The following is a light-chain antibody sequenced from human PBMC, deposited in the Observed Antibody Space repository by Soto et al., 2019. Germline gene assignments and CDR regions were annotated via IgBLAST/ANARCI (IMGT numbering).Light chain of an antibody. CDR3: QQSYSTPRT. V-gene: IGKV1-39*01. CDR1: QSISSY. J-gene: IGKJ1*01. CDR2: AAS. Sequence: DIQMTQSPSILSASVGDRVTITCRTSQSISSYLNWYQQKPGKVPKLLIYAASSLQSGVPSRFSGSGSGTDFTLTISSLQPEDFATYYCQQSYSTPRTFGQGTKVDIK.